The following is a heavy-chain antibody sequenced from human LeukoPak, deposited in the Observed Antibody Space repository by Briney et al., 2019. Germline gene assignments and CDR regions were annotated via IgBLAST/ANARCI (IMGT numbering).Heavy chain of an antibody. CDR2: ISYDGSNK. J-gene: IGHJ4*02. D-gene: IGHD6-19*01. V-gene: IGHV3-30*04. Sequence: GRSLRLSCAASGFTFSSYAMHWVRQAPGKGLEWVAVISYDGSNKYYADSVKGRFTISRDNSKNTLYLQMNSLRAEDTAVYYCAREGYSSGWYGSLFDYWGQGTLVTVSS. CDR1: GFTFSSYA. CDR3: AREGYSSGWYGSLFDY.